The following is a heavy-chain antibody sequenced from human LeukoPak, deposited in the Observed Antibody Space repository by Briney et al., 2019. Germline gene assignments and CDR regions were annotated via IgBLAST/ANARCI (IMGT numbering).Heavy chain of an antibody. CDR1: GGSISSYY. V-gene: IGHV4-59*01. Sequence: SETLSLTCTVSGGSISSYYWSWIRQPPGKGLEWIGHIYGSGSTNFNPSLKSRVTLSVDTSKNQFSLKLSSVTAADTAVYYCARAPGGSDYDLYLDYWGQGTLVTVSS. D-gene: IGHD5-12*01. CDR2: IYGSGST. CDR3: ARAPGGSDYDLYLDY. J-gene: IGHJ4*02.